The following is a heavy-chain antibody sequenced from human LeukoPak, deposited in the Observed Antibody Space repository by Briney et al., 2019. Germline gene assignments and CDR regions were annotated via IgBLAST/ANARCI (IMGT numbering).Heavy chain of an antibody. CDR1: GGSISSGGYY. CDR2: IYHSGST. CDR3: ARQVVNAGVGAFDI. J-gene: IGHJ3*02. Sequence: SETLSLTCTVSGGSISSGGYYWGWIRQPPGKGLEWIGYIYHSGSTYYNPSLKSRVTISVDRSKNQFSLKLSSVTAADTAVYYCARQVVNAGVGAFDIWGQGTMVTVSS. V-gene: IGHV4-30-2*01. D-gene: IGHD4-23*01.